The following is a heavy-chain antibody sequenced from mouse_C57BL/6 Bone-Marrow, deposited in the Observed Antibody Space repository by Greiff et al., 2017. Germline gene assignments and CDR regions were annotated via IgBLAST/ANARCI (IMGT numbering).Heavy chain of an antibody. CDR3: ARVYDYNYAMDY. J-gene: IGHJ4*01. D-gene: IGHD2-4*01. CDR1: GYSFTDYN. Sequence: LVESGPELVKPGASVKISCKASGYSFTDYNMHWVKQSNGKSLEWIGVINPNYGTTSYNQKFKGKATLTVDQSSSTAYMQLNSLTSEDSAVYYCARVYDYNYAMDYGGQGTSVTVSS. CDR2: INPNYGTT. V-gene: IGHV1-39*01.